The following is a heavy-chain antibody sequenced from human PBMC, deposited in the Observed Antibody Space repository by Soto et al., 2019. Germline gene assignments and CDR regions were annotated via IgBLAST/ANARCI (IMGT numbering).Heavy chain of an antibody. J-gene: IGHJ6*02. CDR3: ARDRTDTAMGLAFDYYYGMDV. V-gene: IGHV3-64*01. CDR1: GFTFSSYA. Sequence: GGSLRLSCAASGFTFSSYAMHWVRQAPGKGLEYVSAISSNGGSTYYANSVKGRFTISRDNSKNTLYHQMGSLRAEDMAVYYCARDRTDTAMGLAFDYYYGMDVWGQGTTVTVSS. CDR2: ISSNGGST. D-gene: IGHD5-18*01.